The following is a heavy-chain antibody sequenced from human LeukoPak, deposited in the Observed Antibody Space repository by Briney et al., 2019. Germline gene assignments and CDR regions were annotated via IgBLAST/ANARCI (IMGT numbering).Heavy chain of an antibody. CDR3: VRQSQGLDY. D-gene: IGHD5/OR15-5a*01. Sequence: SGGSLRLSCVASGFTFSPHTMPWVRQAPGKGLEWLAVITENERTKFYADSVRGRFTVSRDDWRNTVHLQMSSLTTDDTAVYFCVRQSQGLDYWGQGTQVTVSS. J-gene: IGHJ4*02. CDR1: GFTFSPHT. V-gene: IGHV3-30-3*01. CDR2: ITENERTK.